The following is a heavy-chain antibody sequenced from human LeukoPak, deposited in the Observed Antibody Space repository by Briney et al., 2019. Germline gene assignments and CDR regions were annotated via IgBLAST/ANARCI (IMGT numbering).Heavy chain of an antibody. V-gene: IGHV4-30-2*01. J-gene: IGHJ3*02. CDR1: GGSISSGGYS. Sequence: MTSQTLSLTCAVSGGSISSGGYSWSWIRQPPGKGLEWIGYIYHSGSTYYNPSLKSRVTISVDTSKNQFSLKLSSVTAADTAVYYCARAGFGSGWPRGVVGFDIWGQGTMVTVSS. CDR2: IYHSGST. CDR3: ARAGFGSGWPRGVVGFDI. D-gene: IGHD6-19*01.